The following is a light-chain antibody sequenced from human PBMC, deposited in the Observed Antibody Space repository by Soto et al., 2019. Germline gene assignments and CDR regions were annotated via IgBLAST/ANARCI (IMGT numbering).Light chain of an antibody. Sequence: EIVLTQSPATLSLSPGERATLSCRASQSVSSYLAWYQQKPGQAPRLLIYDASHRATGIPARFSGSGSGTDFTRTISSLEPEDFAVYYCQRRSDWPPLFGPGTKVDIK. CDR2: DAS. CDR1: QSVSSY. CDR3: QRRSDWPPL. V-gene: IGKV3-11*01. J-gene: IGKJ3*01.